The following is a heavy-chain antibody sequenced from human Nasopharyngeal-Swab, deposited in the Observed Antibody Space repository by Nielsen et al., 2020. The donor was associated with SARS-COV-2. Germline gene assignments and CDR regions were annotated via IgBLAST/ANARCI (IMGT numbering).Heavy chain of an antibody. Sequence: GESLKISCEASGFTFNNYGMHWVRQAPGKGLEWVAVISYEGSKKYYANFVKGRFTISRDSFKNTLHLQMDSLRPEDTAVYYCAKANQFFWFGQLRNDAFDIWGQGTMVTVSS. V-gene: IGHV3-30*18. CDR2: ISYEGSKK. D-gene: IGHD3-10*01. CDR3: AKANQFFWFGQLRNDAFDI. CDR1: GFTFNNYG. J-gene: IGHJ3*02.